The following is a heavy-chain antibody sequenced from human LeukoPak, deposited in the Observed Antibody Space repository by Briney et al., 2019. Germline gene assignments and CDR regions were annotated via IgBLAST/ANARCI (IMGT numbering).Heavy chain of an antibody. CDR3: ARTARSVLFDY. D-gene: IGHD2-21*02. CDR2: IFYSGST. V-gene: IGHV4-59*08. J-gene: IGHJ4*02. CDR1: GGSISSYY. Sequence: SETLPLTCTVSGGSISSYYWSWIRQPPGKGLEWIGYIFYSGSTNYNPSLKSRVTISVDTPKNQFSLKLSSVTAADTAVYYCARTARSVLFDYWGQGTLVTVSS.